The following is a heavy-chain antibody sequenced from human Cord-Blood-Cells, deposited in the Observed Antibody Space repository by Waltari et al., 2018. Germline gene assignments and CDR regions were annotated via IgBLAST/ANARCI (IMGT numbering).Heavy chain of an antibody. CDR1: GYTFTGYY. Sequence: QVQLVQSGAEVKKPGASVKVSCKASGYTFTGYYMHWVRQAPGQGLEWMGWINTNSGGTNYEQKFQGRVTMTRDTSISTAYMELSRLRSDDTAVYYCARVERQLGMVVDYWGQGTLVTVSS. CDR2: INTNSGGT. J-gene: IGHJ4*02. CDR3: ARVERQLGMVVDY. D-gene: IGHD7-27*01. V-gene: IGHV1-2*02.